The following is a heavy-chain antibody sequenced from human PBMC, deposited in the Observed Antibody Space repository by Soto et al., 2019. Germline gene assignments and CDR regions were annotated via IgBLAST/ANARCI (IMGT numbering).Heavy chain of an antibody. Sequence: ASVKVSCKASGGTFSSYAISWVRQAPGQGLEWMGGIIPIFGTANYAQKFQGRVTITADESTSTAYMELSSLRSEDTAVYYCATHYDYGDLYAFDIWGQGTMVTVSS. V-gene: IGHV1-69*13. D-gene: IGHD4-17*01. J-gene: IGHJ3*02. CDR2: IIPIFGTA. CDR1: GGTFSSYA. CDR3: ATHYDYGDLYAFDI.